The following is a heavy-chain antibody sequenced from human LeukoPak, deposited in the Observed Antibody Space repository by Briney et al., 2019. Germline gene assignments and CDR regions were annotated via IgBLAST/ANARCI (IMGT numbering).Heavy chain of an antibody. Sequence: GGSLRLSCAASGFTFSDYGMSWVRQAPGKGLEWVSSISSTGGTTYYADSVKGRFTISRDNSKNTLYLQMNSLRAEDTAVYYCAKGRVDGYNLPIDYWGQGTLVTVSS. V-gene: IGHV3-23*01. CDR1: GFTFSDYG. J-gene: IGHJ4*02. CDR3: AKGRVDGYNLPIDY. D-gene: IGHD5-24*01. CDR2: ISSTGGTT.